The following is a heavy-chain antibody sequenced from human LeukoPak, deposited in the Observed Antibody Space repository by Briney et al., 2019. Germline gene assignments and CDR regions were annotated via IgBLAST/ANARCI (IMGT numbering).Heavy chain of an antibody. Sequence: SETLSLTCAVYGGSFSGYYWSWIRQPPGKGLEWIGEINHSGSTNYNSSLKSRVTISVDTSKNQFSLKLSSVTAADTAVYYCARWCDYGSGMKDAFDIWGQGTMVTVSS. D-gene: IGHD3-10*01. CDR2: INHSGST. J-gene: IGHJ3*02. CDR3: ARWCDYGSGMKDAFDI. CDR1: GGSFSGYY. V-gene: IGHV4-34*01.